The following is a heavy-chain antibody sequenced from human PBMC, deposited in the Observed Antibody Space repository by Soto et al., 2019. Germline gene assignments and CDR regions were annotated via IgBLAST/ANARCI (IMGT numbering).Heavy chain of an antibody. Sequence: SVKVSCKASGGTFTNYAISWVRLAPGQGLEWMGGIFPLFATTNYAQKFQGRVGITADESTSTAYMELNSLRSEDTAVYYCAREAPRTVAGAGWFDPWGQGTLVTVSS. D-gene: IGHD6-19*01. V-gene: IGHV1-69*13. CDR1: GGTFTNYA. J-gene: IGHJ5*02. CDR2: IFPLFATT. CDR3: AREAPRTVAGAGWFDP.